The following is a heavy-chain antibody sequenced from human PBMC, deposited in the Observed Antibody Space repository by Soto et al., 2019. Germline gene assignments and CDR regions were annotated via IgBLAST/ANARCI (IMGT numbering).Heavy chain of an antibody. D-gene: IGHD1-26*01. J-gene: IGHJ4*02. V-gene: IGHV1-3*01. CDR2: INAGNGNT. CDR1: GYTFTSYA. CDR3: ARGVESGSYYFDS. Sequence: ASVKVSCKASGYTFTSYAMHWVRQAPGQRLEWMGWINAGNGNTKYSQKFQGRVTITRDTSASTAYMELSSLKSEDTAVYYWARGVESGSYYFDSWGQGTLVTVSS.